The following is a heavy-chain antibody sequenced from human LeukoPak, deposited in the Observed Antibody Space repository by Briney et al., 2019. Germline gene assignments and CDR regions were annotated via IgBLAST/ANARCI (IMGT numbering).Heavy chain of an antibody. CDR2: IIPILGTA. V-gene: IGHV1-69*16. CDR3: ASRDAHNFEVYYGFDS. D-gene: IGHD5-24*01. J-gene: IGHJ3*02. CDR1: GGSFSSST. Sequence: SVKVSCKASGGSFSSSTINWVRQAPGQGLDWMGGIIPILGTANYAQKFQGRVTITTDESTGTAYMELSSLRSEDTAVYYCASRDAHNFEVYYGFDSWGQGTMVTVSA.